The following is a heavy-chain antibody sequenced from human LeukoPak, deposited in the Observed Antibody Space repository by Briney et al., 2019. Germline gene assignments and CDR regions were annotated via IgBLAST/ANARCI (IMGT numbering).Heavy chain of an antibody. J-gene: IGHJ4*02. CDR2: ISAYNGNT. CDR3: ARVQAGIAAAGHFDY. D-gene: IGHD6-13*01. CDR1: GYTFTSYG. Sequence: ASAKVSCKASGYTFTSYGISWVRQAPGQGLEWMGWISAYNGNTNYAQKLQGRVTMTTDTSTSTAYMELRSLRSDDTAVYYCARVQAGIAAAGHFDYWGQGTLVTVSS. V-gene: IGHV1-18*01.